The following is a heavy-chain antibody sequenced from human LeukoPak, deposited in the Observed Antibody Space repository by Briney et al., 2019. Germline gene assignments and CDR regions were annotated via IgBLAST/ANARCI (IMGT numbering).Heavy chain of an antibody. CDR1: GGTFSSYA. V-gene: IGHV1-69*13. CDR3: ARATGYCSSTSCRNMGPYYYMDV. D-gene: IGHD2-2*01. J-gene: IGHJ6*03. Sequence: ASVKVSCKASGGTFSSYAISWVRQAPGQGLEWMGGIIPIFGTANYAQKFQGRVTITADESTSTAYMELSSLRSEDTAVYYCARATGYCSSTSCRNMGPYYYMDVWGKGTTVTVSS. CDR2: IIPIFGTA.